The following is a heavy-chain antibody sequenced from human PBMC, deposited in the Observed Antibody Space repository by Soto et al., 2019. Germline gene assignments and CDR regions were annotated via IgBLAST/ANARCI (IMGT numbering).Heavy chain of an antibody. CDR1: GFTFSSYS. Sequence: GGSLRLSCAASGFTFSSYSMNWVRQAPGKGLEWVSYISSSSSTIYYADSVKGRFTISRDNAKNSLYLQMNSLRDEDTAVYYCARRGYCSSTSCYGGLHYYYYYGMDVWGQGTTVTVSS. J-gene: IGHJ6*02. CDR2: ISSSSSTI. CDR3: ARRGYCSSTSCYGGLHYYYYYGMDV. D-gene: IGHD2-2*01. V-gene: IGHV3-48*02.